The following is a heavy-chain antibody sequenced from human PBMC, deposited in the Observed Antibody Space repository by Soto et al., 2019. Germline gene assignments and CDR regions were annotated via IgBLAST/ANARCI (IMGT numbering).Heavy chain of an antibody. Sequence: HPGGSLRLSCAASGFTFSDYDMHWVRQAPGKGLEWVAVISYDGSNKNYADSVKGRFTISRDNSKNTLYLQMNSLRPGDTAVYYCEKAHRGIYYFDYWGQGTLVTVSS. CDR1: GFTFSDYD. CDR3: EKAHRGIYYFDY. V-gene: IGHV3-30*18. J-gene: IGHJ4*02. CDR2: ISYDGSNK. D-gene: IGHD3-16*01.